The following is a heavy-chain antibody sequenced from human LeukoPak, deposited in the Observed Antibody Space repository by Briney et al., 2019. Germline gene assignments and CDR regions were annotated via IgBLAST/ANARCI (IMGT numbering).Heavy chain of an antibody. CDR2: IWYDGSNE. CDR3: ARDSASIAAAVYWYFDL. D-gene: IGHD6-13*01. V-gene: IGHV3-33*08. Sequence: SLRLSCAASGFTFSSHWMNWVRQAPGKGLEWVAVIWYDGSNEYYADSVKGRFTISRDNAKNTLYLQMNSLRAEDTAVYHCARDSASIAAAVYWYFDLWGRGTLVTVSS. CDR1: GFTFSSHW. J-gene: IGHJ2*01.